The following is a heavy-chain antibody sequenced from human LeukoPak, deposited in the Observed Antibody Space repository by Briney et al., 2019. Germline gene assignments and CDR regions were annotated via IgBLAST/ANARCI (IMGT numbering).Heavy chain of an antibody. CDR1: GGSISTYY. J-gene: IGHJ4*02. Sequence: PSETLSLTCSVSGGSISTYYWSWIRQSPGKGLEWIGYVYYSGSAEYNPSLQSRVTISVDTSKNQFSLKLSSVTAADTAVYYCARLYDFWSGYYYLDYWGQGTLVTVSS. D-gene: IGHD3-3*01. CDR2: VYYSGSA. CDR3: ARLYDFWSGYYYLDY. V-gene: IGHV4-59*08.